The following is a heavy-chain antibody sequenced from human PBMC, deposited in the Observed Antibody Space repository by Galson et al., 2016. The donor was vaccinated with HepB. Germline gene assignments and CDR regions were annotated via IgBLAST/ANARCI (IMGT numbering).Heavy chain of an antibody. CDR2: INHSGST. D-gene: IGHD3-9*01. V-gene: IGHV4-34*01. J-gene: IGHJ4*02. CDR3: ARGGILTGYYPLYYFDY. Sequence: ETLSLTCGVYGGSFSGYYWSWIRQPPGKGLEWIGEINHSGSTNYNPSLKSRVTISVDTSKNQFSLKLSSVTAADTAVYYCARGGILTGYYPLYYFDYWGQGPLVTVAS. CDR1: GGSFSGYY.